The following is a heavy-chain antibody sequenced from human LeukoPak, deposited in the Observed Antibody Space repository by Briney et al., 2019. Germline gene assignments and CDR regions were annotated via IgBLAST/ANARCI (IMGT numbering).Heavy chain of an antibody. Sequence: GGSLRLSCAASGFTFSSYAMSWVRQAPGKGLEWVSAISGSGGSTYYADSVKGRFTISRDNSKNTLYLQMNSLRAEDTAVYYCANALVLFDYFSGGSCIDYWGQGTLVTVSS. CDR1: GFTFSSYA. CDR3: ANALVLFDYFSGGSCIDY. V-gene: IGHV3-23*01. CDR2: ISGSGGST. D-gene: IGHD2-15*01. J-gene: IGHJ4*02.